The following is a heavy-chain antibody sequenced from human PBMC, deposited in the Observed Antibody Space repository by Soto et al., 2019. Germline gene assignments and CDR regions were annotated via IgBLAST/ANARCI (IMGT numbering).Heavy chain of an antibody. CDR1: GASISSDNYY. V-gene: IGHV4-39*01. D-gene: IGHD5-18*01. CDR2: IYYSGNT. CDR3: ARQIRYTYGYFPRYIDQ. Sequence: DTLSLTCSVSGASISSDNYYWGWIRQTPGKGLEWIGSIYYSGNTYYNPSLKSRLTISVDTSKSQFSLTLSSVTAADSAMYFCARQIRYTYGYFPRYIDQWGPGTRVTVSS. J-gene: IGHJ4*02.